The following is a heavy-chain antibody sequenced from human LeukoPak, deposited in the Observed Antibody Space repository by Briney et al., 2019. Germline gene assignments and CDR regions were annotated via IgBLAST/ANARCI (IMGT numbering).Heavy chain of an antibody. CDR1: GFTFSRYS. CDR3: AREDTVLTPGY. D-gene: IGHD4-23*01. Sequence: PGGSLRLSCAASGFTFSRYSMNWVSQAPGKGLEWVSYISSSSSTIYYADSVKGRFTISRDNAKNSLYLQMNSLRAEDTAFYYCAREDTVLTPGYWGQGTLVTVSS. CDR2: ISSSSSTI. J-gene: IGHJ4*02. V-gene: IGHV3-48*01.